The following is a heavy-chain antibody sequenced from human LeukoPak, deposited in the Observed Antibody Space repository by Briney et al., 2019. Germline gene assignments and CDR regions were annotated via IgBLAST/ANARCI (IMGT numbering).Heavy chain of an antibody. CDR1: GFTFDDYA. Sequence: GGPLGLSCAASGFTFDDYAMHWVRQAPGKGLEWVSGISWNSGSIGYADSVKGRFTISRDNAKNSLYLQMNSLRAEDTALYYCAKVSGAMVTGVFDYWGQGTLVTVSS. V-gene: IGHV3-9*01. D-gene: IGHD5-18*01. CDR3: AKVSGAMVTGVFDY. J-gene: IGHJ4*02. CDR2: ISWNSGSI.